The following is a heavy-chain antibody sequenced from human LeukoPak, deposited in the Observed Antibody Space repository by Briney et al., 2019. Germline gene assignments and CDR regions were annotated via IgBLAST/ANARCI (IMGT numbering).Heavy chain of an antibody. V-gene: IGHV3-23*01. CDR3: ARGGGYYSRDFDY. D-gene: IGHD1-26*01. J-gene: IGHJ4*02. CDR1: GFTFRSYS. Sequence: RGVSVSLPCGVSGFTFRSYSVRGARRARARALVGVSAISGSGGSTYYADSVTGRCTISRDNSKNTLYLQMNSLRAEDTAVYYCARGGGYYSRDFDYWGQGTLVTVSS. CDR2: ISGSGGST.